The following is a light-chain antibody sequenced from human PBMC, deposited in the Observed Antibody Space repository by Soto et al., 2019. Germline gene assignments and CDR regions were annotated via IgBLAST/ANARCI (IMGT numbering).Light chain of an antibody. Sequence: DIQMTQSPSSVSASVGDRVTINCRASPGISSWLAWYQQKPGKAPKLLIYAASSLQSGVQSRFSDSGSGTDVTLTISSLQPVYFATYSCEQANRFPHTCGQGPKLEIK. J-gene: IGKJ2*01. CDR3: EQANRFPHT. V-gene: IGKV1-12*01. CDR2: AAS. CDR1: PGISSW.